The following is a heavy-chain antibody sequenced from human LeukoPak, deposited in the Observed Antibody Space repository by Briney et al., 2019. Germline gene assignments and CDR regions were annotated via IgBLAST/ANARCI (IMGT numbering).Heavy chain of an antibody. V-gene: IGHV4-59*01. CDR3: ARTFDTSCYYYYYDN. Sequence: SETLSRPCTVSGGSISSNYWRWIRQPPGKGLGWIGYIHKNVGANYNPSLKSRVTISLDTSKDQFSLKLSSVTAADTAVYYCARTFDTSCYYYYYDNWGQGTLVTVSS. J-gene: IGHJ4*02. CDR1: GGSISSNY. D-gene: IGHD3-22*01. CDR2: IHKNVGA.